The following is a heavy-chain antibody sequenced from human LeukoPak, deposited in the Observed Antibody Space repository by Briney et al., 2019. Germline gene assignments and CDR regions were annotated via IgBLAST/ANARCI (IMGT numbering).Heavy chain of an antibody. CDR2: ISSSSSTI. CDR3: SVETQNAFDI. V-gene: IGHV3-48*01. Sequence: GGSLRLSCAASGFTFSSYNMNWVRQAPGKGLEWVSYISSSSSTIYYADSVKGRFTISRDNAKNSLYLQMSSLRAEDTAVYYCSVETQNAFDIWGQGTMVTVSS. J-gene: IGHJ3*02. CDR1: GFTFSSYN.